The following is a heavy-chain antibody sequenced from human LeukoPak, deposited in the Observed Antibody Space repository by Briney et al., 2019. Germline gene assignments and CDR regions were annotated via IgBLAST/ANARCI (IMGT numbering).Heavy chain of an antibody. J-gene: IGHJ4*02. CDR3: ARDLSRGYSGYDYAY. CDR1: GFTFSSYG. D-gene: IGHD5-12*01. Sequence: GRSLRLSCAASGFTFSSYGMHWVRQAPGKGLEWVAVIWYDGSNKYYADSVKGRFTIPRDNSKNMLYLQMNSLRAEDTAVYYCARDLSRGYSGYDYAYWGQGTLVTVSS. CDR2: IWYDGSNK. V-gene: IGHV3-33*01.